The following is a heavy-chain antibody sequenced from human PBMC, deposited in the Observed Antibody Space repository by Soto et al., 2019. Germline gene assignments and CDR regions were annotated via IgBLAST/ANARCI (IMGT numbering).Heavy chain of an antibody. D-gene: IGHD2-21*02. J-gene: IGHJ4*02. CDR3: ARAPRKYCGGDCYSFSD. CDR1: GGSISSGGHS. V-gene: IGHV4-30-2*01. Sequence: SETLSLTCAVSGGSISSGGHSWSWIRQPPGKGLEWIGYIYHSGSTYYNPSLKSRVTISVDRSKNQFSLKLSSVTAADTAVYYCARAPRKYCGGDCYSFSDWGQGTLVTVSS. CDR2: IYHSGST.